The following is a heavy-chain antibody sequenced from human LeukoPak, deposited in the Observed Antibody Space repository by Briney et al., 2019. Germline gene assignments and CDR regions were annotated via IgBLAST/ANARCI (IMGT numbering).Heavy chain of an antibody. CDR2: LSNSGDIT. V-gene: IGHV3-23*01. CDR3: AKSGLNRFDY. Sequence: GGTLRLSCAASGFTFSNYGMNWVRQAPGKGLEWVSALSNSGDITYYADSVKGRFTISRDDSKNTLYLQMNSLRAEDTAVYYCAKSGLNRFDYWGQGTLVTVSS. J-gene: IGHJ4*02. CDR1: GFTFSNYG. D-gene: IGHD2-15*01.